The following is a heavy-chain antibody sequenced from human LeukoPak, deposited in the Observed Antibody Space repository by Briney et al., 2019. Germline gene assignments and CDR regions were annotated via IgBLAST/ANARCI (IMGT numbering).Heavy chain of an antibody. Sequence: PGGSLRLSCAASGFTFSSYSMNWVRQAPGKGLEWVSYISSSSSTIYYADSVKGRFTISRDNAKNSLYLQMNSLRAEDTAVYYCASWQNTIGFDPWGQGTLVTVSS. J-gene: IGHJ5*02. CDR3: ASWQNTIGFDP. CDR1: GFTFSSYS. V-gene: IGHV3-48*04. CDR2: ISSSSSTI. D-gene: IGHD1/OR15-1a*01.